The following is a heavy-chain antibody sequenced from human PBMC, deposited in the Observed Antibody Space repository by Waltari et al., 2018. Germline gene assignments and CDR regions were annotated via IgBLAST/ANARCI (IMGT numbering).Heavy chain of an antibody. CDR3: ARGSSGPGLYYFDY. Sequence: QVQLVQSGAAVKQPGASVKVSCTAYGSTFTSYDYNRVLKANGQGLEWMGWINPNSSNTGYAQKFQGRVTMTRNTSISTAYMELSSLRSEDTAVYYCARGSSGPGLYYFDYWGQGTLVTVSS. V-gene: IGHV1-8*01. D-gene: IGHD3-22*01. CDR2: INPNSSNT. J-gene: IGHJ4*02. CDR1: GSTFTSYD.